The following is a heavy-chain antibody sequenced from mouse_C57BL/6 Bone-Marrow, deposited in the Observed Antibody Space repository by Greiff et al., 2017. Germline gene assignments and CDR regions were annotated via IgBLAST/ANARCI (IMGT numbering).Heavy chain of an antibody. CDR1: GYTFTSYT. CDR3: ARTGALDY. J-gene: IGHJ2*01. V-gene: IGHV1-4*01. D-gene: IGHD3-1*01. Sequence: QVQLQQSGAELARPGASVTLSCKASGYTFTSYTMHWVKQRPGQGLEWIGYINPSSGYTKYNQKFKDKATLTADKSSSTAYMQLSSLTSEDSAVYYCARTGALDYWGQGTTLTVSS. CDR2: INPSSGYT.